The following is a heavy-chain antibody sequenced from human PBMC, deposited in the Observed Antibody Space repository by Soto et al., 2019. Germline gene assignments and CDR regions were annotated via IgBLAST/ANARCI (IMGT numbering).Heavy chain of an antibody. CDR3: ARDLHSYTIAAAGMGLDYYYMDV. V-gene: IGHV3-33*01. D-gene: IGHD6-13*01. CDR1: GFTFSSYG. CDR2: IWYDGSNK. J-gene: IGHJ6*03. Sequence: GGSLRLSCAASGFTFSSYGMHWVRQAPGKGLEWVAVIWYDGSNKYYADSVKGRFTISRDNSKNTLYLQMNSLRAEDTAVYYCARDLHSYTIAAAGMGLDYYYMDVWGKGTTVTVSS.